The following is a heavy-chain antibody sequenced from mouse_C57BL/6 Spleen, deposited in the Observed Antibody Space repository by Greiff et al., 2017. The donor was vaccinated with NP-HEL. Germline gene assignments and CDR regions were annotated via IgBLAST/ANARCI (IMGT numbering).Heavy chain of an antibody. CDR2: IYPGSGNT. Sequence: QFQLQQSGPELVKPGASVKISCKASGYSFTSYYIHWVKQRPGQGLEWIGWIYPGSGNTKYNEKFKGKATLTADTSSSTAYMQLSSLTSEDSAVYYCAIITTVVPYYFDYWGQGTTLTVSS. V-gene: IGHV1-66*01. CDR1: GYSFTSYY. J-gene: IGHJ2*01. D-gene: IGHD1-1*01. CDR3: AIITTVVPYYFDY.